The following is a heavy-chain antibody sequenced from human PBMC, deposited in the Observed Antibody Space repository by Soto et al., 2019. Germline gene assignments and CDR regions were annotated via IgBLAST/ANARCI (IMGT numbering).Heavy chain of an antibody. D-gene: IGHD2-21*02. V-gene: IGHV3-53*01. CDR2: IYSGGST. Sequence: EVQLVESGGGLIQPGGSPRLSCAASGFTVSSNYMSWVRQAPGKGLEWVSVIYSGGSTYYADSVKGRFTISRDNSKNTLYLQMNSLRAEDTTVYYCASEVRGDCGGDCYYDYWGQGTLVTVSS. CDR1: GFTVSSNY. J-gene: IGHJ4*02. CDR3: ASEVRGDCGGDCYYDY.